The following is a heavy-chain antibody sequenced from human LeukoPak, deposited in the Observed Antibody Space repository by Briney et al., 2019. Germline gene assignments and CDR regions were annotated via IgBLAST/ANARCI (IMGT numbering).Heavy chain of an antibody. CDR2: IKQDGSEK. CDR3: ASTYYSDAFDI. D-gene: IGHD3-10*01. J-gene: IGHJ3*02. CDR1: GFTLSSYW. V-gene: IGHV3-7*01. Sequence: PGGSLRLSCAASGFTLSSYWMSWVRQAPGKGLEWVANIKQDGSEKYYVDSVKGRFTISRDNAKNSLYLQMNSLRAEDTAVYYCASTYYSDAFDIWGQGTMVTVSS.